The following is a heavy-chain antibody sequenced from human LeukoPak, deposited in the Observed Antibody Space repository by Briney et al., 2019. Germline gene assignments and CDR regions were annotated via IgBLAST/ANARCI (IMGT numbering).Heavy chain of an antibody. CDR1: GGSFSGYY. Sequence: PSETLSLTCAVYGGSFSGYYWSWIRQPPGKGLEWIGEINHSGSTNYNPSLKSRVTISVDTSKNQFSLKLSSVTAADTAVYYCARETSQKGAHYMDVWGKGTTITISS. CDR2: INHSGST. J-gene: IGHJ6*03. CDR3: ARETSQKGAHYMDV. V-gene: IGHV4-34*01. D-gene: IGHD3-16*01.